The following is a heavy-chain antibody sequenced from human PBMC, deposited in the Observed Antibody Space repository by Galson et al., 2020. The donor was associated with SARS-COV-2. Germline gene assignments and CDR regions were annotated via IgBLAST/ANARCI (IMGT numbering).Heavy chain of an antibody. Sequence: SETLSLTCAVSGDSISSGGYYWSGLRQPAGKGLEWIGHIYADETTNYNAALKSRVSISLDTSKSHFSLDLKSVTAADAAVYYCVRDAPHYDILTGLFHYYMDVWGKGTTVIVS. J-gene: IGHJ6*03. CDR3: VRDAPHYDILTGLFHYYMDV. V-gene: IGHV4-61*09. CDR2: IYADETT. D-gene: IGHD3-9*01. CDR1: GDSISSGGYY.